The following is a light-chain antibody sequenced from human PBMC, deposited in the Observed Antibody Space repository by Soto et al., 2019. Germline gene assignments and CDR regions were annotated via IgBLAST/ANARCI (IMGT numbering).Light chain of an antibody. Sequence: DIQMTQSPSTLSASVGDRVTITCRASQSISSWLAWYQQKPGKAPKLLIYDASSLESGVPSRFSGSGSGTEFTLTIISLQPDDFATYYFQQYNSYSWTFGQGTKGEIK. CDR3: QQYNSYSWT. CDR1: QSISSW. V-gene: IGKV1-5*01. CDR2: DAS. J-gene: IGKJ1*01.